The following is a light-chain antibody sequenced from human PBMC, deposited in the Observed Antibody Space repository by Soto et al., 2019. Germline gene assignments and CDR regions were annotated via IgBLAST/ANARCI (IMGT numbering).Light chain of an antibody. J-gene: IGLJ2*01. Sequence: QSVLTQPPSVSGAPGQRVTIPCTGSSSNIGSFYDVHWYQQLPGTVPKLLIYGDNNLPSGVPDRFSGSKSGTAASLAITGLQAEDEADYYCQSYDNSLNHVVFGGGTKVTVL. CDR1: SSNIGSFYD. V-gene: IGLV1-40*01. CDR3: QSYDNSLNHVV. CDR2: GDN.